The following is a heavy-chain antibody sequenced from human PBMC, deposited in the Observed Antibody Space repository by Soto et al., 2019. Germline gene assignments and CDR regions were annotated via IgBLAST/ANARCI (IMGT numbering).Heavy chain of an antibody. CDR1: GFTFSSYG. CDR3: AKEDDYGETRFSSLDY. Sequence: QVQLVESGGGVVQPGRSLRLSCAASGFTFSSYGMHWVRQAPGKGLEWVAVISYDGSNKYYADSVKGRFTISRDNSKNTLYLQMNSLRAEDTAVYYCAKEDDYGETRFSSLDYWGQGTLVTVSS. D-gene: IGHD4-17*01. CDR2: ISYDGSNK. V-gene: IGHV3-30*18. J-gene: IGHJ4*02.